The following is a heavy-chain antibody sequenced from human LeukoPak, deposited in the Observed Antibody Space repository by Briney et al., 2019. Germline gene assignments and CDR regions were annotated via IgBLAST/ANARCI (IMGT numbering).Heavy chain of an antibody. J-gene: IGHJ4*02. V-gene: IGHV3-9*01. CDR2: IRWDSGSI. CDR3: AKGAVHTNYDFWSGYYRPRLSFDY. D-gene: IGHD3-3*01. Sequence: GRSLRLSCAASGFTFDDYAMHWVRQAPGKGLELVSGIRWDSGSIGYADSVKGRFTISRDNAKNSLYLQMNSLRAEDTALYDCAKGAVHTNYDFWSGYYRPRLSFDYWGQGTLVTVSS. CDR1: GFTFDDYA.